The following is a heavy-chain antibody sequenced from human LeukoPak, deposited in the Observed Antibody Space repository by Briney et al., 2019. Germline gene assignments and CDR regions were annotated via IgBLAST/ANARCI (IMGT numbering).Heavy chain of an antibody. V-gene: IGHV1-8*01. CDR2: MNPNSGNT. CDR3: ARYCSSTSCHDYYYYYMDV. J-gene: IGHJ6*03. CDR1: GYTFTSYD. Sequence: ASVKVSCKASGYTFTSYDINWVRQATGQGLEWMGWMNPNSGNTGYAQKFQGRVTMTRNTSTSTAYMELSSLRSEDTAVYYCARYCSSTSCHDYYYYYMDVWGKGTTVTVSS. D-gene: IGHD2-2*01.